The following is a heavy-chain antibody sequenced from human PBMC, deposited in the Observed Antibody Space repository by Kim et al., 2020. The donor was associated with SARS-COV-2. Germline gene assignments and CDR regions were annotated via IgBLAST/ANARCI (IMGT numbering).Heavy chain of an antibody. CDR2: IIPIFGTA. Sequence: SVKVSCKASGGTFSSYAISWVRQAPGQGLEWMGGIIPIFGTANYAQKFQGRVTITADESTSTAYMELSSLRSEDTAVYYCATREFGQETKPRYYYYYYGMDVWGQGTTVTVSS. J-gene: IGHJ6*02. CDR1: GGTFSSYA. CDR3: ATREFGQETKPRYYYYYYGMDV. D-gene: IGHD3-10*01. V-gene: IGHV1-69*13.